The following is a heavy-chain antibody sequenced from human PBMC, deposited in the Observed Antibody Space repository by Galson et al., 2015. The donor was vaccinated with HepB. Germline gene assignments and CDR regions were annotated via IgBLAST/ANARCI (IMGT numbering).Heavy chain of an antibody. CDR2: ISYDGSNK. Sequence: SLRLSCAASGFTFSSYGMHWVRQAPGKGLEWVAVISYDGSNKYYADSVKGRFTISRDNSKNTLYLQMNSLRAEDTAVYYCARDTVGYDFWSGYPDYWDQGTLVTVSS. CDR3: ARDTVGYDFWSGYPDY. J-gene: IGHJ4*02. D-gene: IGHD3-3*01. CDR1: GFTFSSYG. V-gene: IGHV3-30*03.